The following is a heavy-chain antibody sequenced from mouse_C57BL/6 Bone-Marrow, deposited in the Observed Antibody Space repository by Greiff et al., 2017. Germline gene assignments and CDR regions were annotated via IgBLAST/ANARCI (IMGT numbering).Heavy chain of an antibody. J-gene: IGHJ2*01. CDR2: INRYNGGT. CDR3: ARLLLRVDY. D-gene: IGHD1-1*01. Sequence: EVQLQQSGPVLVQPGASVKISCKASGYTFTDYYMNWVQQSHGKSLEWIGVINRYNGGTSYYQKIKGKATLTVDKSSSQAYMELNSLTSEDSAVYYCARLLLRVDYWGQGTTLTVSS. V-gene: IGHV1-19*01. CDR1: GYTFTDYY.